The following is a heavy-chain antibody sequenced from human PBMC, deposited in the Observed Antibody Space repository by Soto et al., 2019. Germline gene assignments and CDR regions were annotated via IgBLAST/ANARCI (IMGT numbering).Heavy chain of an antibody. CDR1: GVTFSKFI. V-gene: IGHV1-69*01. J-gene: IGHJ6*02. Sequence: QVQLEQSGGEVKKPGSSVKVSCKASGVTFSKFIMTWVRQAPGLGLEWVGGIIPIFGTANYAQKFKGRVTITADESTSTSYLEVSNLRSEDTAVYYCAKVRYSSPMGNYYGMDVWGQGTAVTVSS. D-gene: IGHD6-19*01. CDR3: AKVRYSSPMGNYYGMDV. CDR2: IIPIFGTA.